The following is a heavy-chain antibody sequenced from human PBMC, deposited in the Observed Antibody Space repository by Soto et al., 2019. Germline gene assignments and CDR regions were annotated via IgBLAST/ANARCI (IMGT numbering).Heavy chain of an antibody. CDR1: GFTFSSYG. CDR2: INTDGRST. Sequence: PGGSLRLSCAASGFTFSSYGMHWVRQAPGDGLVWVSRINTDGRSTTYADSVKGRFTISRDNAKNTLYLQMNSLRAEDTAVYYCSRSLDSWGQGTLVTVSS. J-gene: IGHJ4*02. CDR3: SRSLDS. V-gene: IGHV3-74*01.